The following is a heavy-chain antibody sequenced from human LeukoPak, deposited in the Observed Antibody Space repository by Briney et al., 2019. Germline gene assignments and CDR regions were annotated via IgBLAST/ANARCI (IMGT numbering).Heavy chain of an antibody. CDR3: ARVGNYYDSSGITWFDP. Sequence: GASVKVSCKASGGTFSSYAISWVRQAPGQGLEWMGGITPIFGTANYAQKFQGRVTITTDESTSTAYMELSSLRSEDTAVYYCARVGNYYDSSGITWFDPWGLGTLVTVSS. CDR2: ITPIFGTA. CDR1: GGTFSSYA. V-gene: IGHV1-69*05. D-gene: IGHD3-22*01. J-gene: IGHJ5*02.